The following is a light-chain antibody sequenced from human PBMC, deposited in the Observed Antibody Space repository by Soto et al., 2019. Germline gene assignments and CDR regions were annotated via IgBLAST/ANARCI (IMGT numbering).Light chain of an antibody. CDR3: QQYGVTPPNT. CDR2: GAS. Sequence: DIVLTQSPGTLSLSPGERATLSCRASQIVSSTYLAWFQHKPGQAPRLLIYGASPRAPGIPDRFSGSGSVGDFTLNIRGLEPEDFGLYYCQQYGVTPPNTFGGGTKVE. J-gene: IGKJ4*01. CDR1: QIVSSTY. V-gene: IGKV3-20*01.